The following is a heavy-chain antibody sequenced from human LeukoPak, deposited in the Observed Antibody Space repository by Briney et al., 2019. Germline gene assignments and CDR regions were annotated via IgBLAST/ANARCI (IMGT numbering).Heavy chain of an antibody. D-gene: IGHD3-22*01. CDR3: ARDPANFYDSSGYPDY. V-gene: IGHV3-33*01. CDR2: IWYDGSNK. Sequence: GRSLRLSCVASGFTFSSYGMHWVRQAPGKGLEWVAVIWYDGSNKYYADSVKGRFTISRDNSKNTLYLQMNSLRAEDTAVYYCARDPANFYDSSGYPDYWGQGTLVTVSS. CDR1: GFTFSSYG. J-gene: IGHJ4*02.